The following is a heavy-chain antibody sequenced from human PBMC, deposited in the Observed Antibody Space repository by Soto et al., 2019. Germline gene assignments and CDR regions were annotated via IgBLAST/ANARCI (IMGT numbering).Heavy chain of an antibody. J-gene: IGHJ6*02. Sequence: GGSLRLSCAASGFTFSSYWMHWVLQAPWKGLVWVSRINSDGSSTSYADSVKGRFTISRDNAKNTLYLQMNSLRAEDTAVYYCARVYITIFSDYGMDVWGQGTTVTVSS. CDR3: ARVYITIFSDYGMDV. CDR2: INSDGSST. D-gene: IGHD3-9*01. CDR1: GFTFSSYW. V-gene: IGHV3-74*01.